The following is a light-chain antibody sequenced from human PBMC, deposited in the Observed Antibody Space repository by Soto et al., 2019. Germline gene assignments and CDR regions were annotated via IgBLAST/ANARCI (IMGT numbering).Light chain of an antibody. CDR1: QSLLHRNGYNY. V-gene: IGKV2-28*01. J-gene: IGKJ5*01. Sequence: DIVMTQSPLSLPVTPGEPASISCRSSQSLLHRNGYNYLDWYLQKPGQSPQLLIYLGSNRASGVPDRFSGSGSGTDFTLKISRVEAEDVGLYYCMQALQTPPTFGQGTRLEIK. CDR3: MQALQTPPT. CDR2: LGS.